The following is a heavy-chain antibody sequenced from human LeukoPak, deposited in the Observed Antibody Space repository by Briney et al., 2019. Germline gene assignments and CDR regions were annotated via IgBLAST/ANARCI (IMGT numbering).Heavy chain of an antibody. V-gene: IGHV4-34*01. J-gene: IGHJ5*02. D-gene: IGHD3-22*01. CDR1: GGSFSGHS. Sequence: SETLSLTCAVSGGSFSGHSWSWIRQPPGKGLEWIGDINHSGSTNYNPSLKSRVTISVDTSKNQFSLKLNSVTAADTAVYYCARRFYYDPPFDPWGQGTLVTVSS. CDR2: INHSGST. CDR3: ARRFYYDPPFDP.